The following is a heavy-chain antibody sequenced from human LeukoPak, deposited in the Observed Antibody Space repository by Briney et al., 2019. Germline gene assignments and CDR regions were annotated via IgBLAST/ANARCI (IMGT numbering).Heavy chain of an antibody. D-gene: IGHD5-12*01. J-gene: IGHJ4*02. Sequence: PGGSLRLSCAASGFTFSDYSMNWVRQAPGKGLEWVSYISSSSSTVYYADSVKGRFTIPRDNAKNSLYLQMNSLRDEDTAVYYCAKNVRWLRFVFYGGGQGIPVTVSS. CDR3: AKNVRWLRFVFYG. V-gene: IGHV3-48*02. CDR2: ISSSSSTV. CDR1: GFTFSDYS.